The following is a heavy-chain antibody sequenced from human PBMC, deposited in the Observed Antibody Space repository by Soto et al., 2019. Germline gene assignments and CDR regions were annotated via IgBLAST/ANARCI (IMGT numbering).Heavy chain of an antibody. Sequence: QVQLMQSGAEVKKPGSSVKVSCKASGGTFSSYAISWVRQAPGQGLEWMGGIIPIFGTANYAQKFQGRVTITADESTSTAYMELSSLRSEDTAVYYCARVGVGAATTGLFDYWGQGTLVTVSS. CDR3: ARVGVGAATTGLFDY. CDR2: IIPIFGTA. D-gene: IGHD1-26*01. CDR1: GGTFSSYA. V-gene: IGHV1-69*01. J-gene: IGHJ4*02.